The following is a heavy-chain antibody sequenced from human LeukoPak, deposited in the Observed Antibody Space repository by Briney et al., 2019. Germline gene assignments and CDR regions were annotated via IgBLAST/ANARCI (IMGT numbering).Heavy chain of an antibody. CDR3: AMATKHFYYYYGMDV. CDR2: IGGSGGST. V-gene: IGHV3-23*01. CDR1: GFTFSSYA. J-gene: IGHJ6*02. Sequence: GGSLRLSCAASGFTFSSYAMSWVRQAPGKGLEWVSAIGGSGGSTYYADSVKGRFTISRDNSKNTLYLQMNSLRAEDTAVYYCAMATKHFYYYYGMDVWGQGTTVTVSS.